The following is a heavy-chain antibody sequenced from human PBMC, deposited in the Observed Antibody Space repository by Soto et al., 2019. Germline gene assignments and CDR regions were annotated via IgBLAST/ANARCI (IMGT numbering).Heavy chain of an antibody. CDR2: IYPSDSDT. V-gene: IGHV5-51*01. J-gene: IGHJ4*02. Sequence: GESLKISCKGSGYNFAGYWIAWVRQMPGQGLELMGIIYPSDSDTRYRPSFQGQVTISADKTISSAYLQCSSLRASDTAMYYCARGGVSTRAFDYWGQGTAVTVSS. CDR3: ARGGVSTRAFDY. D-gene: IGHD3-3*01. CDR1: GYNFAGYW.